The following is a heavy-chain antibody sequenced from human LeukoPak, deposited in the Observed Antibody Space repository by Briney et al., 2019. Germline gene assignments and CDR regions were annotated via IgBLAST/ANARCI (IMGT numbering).Heavy chain of an antibody. CDR1: GGSISSYY. Sequence: PSETLSLTCTVSGGSISSYYWSWIRQPPGKGLEWIGYIYYSGSTNYNPSLKSRVTISVDTSKNQFSLKLSSVTAADTAVYYCAASMVRGVIITRKPYLFDYWGQGTLVTVPS. CDR2: IYYSGST. J-gene: IGHJ4*02. D-gene: IGHD3-10*01. V-gene: IGHV4-59*01. CDR3: AASMVRGVIITRKPYLFDY.